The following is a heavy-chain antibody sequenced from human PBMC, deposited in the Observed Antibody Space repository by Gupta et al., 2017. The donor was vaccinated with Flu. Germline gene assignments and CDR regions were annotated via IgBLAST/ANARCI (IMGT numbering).Heavy chain of an antibody. CDR3: ARRGTYYFDF. J-gene: IGHJ4*02. V-gene: IGHV4-31*02. Sequence: DFWSWIRQHPEKGLEWIGYVHSSGNTYYNPSLRSRLMMSIDTSKNEFSLEVTSVTAADTAMYYCARRGTYYFDFWGQGALVTVSS. D-gene: IGHD1-7*01. CDR1: DF. CDR2: VHSSGNT.